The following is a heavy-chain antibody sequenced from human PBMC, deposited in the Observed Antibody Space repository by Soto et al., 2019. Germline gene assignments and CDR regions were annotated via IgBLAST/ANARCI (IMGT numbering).Heavy chain of an antibody. V-gene: IGHV1-69*01. Sequence: QVQLVQSGAEVKKPGSSVKVSCKASGGTFSSYAISWVRQAPGQGLEWMGGIIPIFGTANYAQKFQGRVTITADESTSTAYMELICLRSEVTAVYYCAVAARPGYYYYGMDVWGQGTTVTVSS. CDR1: GGTFSSYA. CDR2: IIPIFGTA. D-gene: IGHD6-6*01. J-gene: IGHJ6*02. CDR3: AVAARPGYYYYGMDV.